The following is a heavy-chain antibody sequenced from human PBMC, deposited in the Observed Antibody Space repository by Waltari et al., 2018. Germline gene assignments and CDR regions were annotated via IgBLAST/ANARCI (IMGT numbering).Heavy chain of an antibody. CDR1: GGSFSGYY. CDR2: INHSGST. D-gene: IGHD3-22*01. J-gene: IGHJ4*02. Sequence: QVQLQQWGAGLLKPSETLSLTCAVYGGSFSGYYWSWIRQPPGKGLEWIGEINHSGSTNYTPSLKSRVTISVDTSKNQFSLKLSSVTAADTAVYYCAFGYYDSSGYVDYWGQGTLVTVSS. CDR3: AFGYYDSSGYVDY. V-gene: IGHV4-34*01.